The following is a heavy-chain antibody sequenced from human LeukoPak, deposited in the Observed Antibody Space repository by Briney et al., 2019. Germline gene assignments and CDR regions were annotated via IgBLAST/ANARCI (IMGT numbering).Heavy chain of an antibody. CDR2: IYYSGST. J-gene: IGHJ4*02. Sequence: SETLSLTCTVSGGSISSYYWSWIRQPPGKGLEWIGYIYYSGSTNYNPSLKSRVTISVDTSKNQFSLKLSSVTAADTAVYYCARDRGAGIVDYWGQGTLVTVPS. CDR1: GGSISSYY. D-gene: IGHD2-15*01. V-gene: IGHV4-59*01. CDR3: ARDRGAGIVDY.